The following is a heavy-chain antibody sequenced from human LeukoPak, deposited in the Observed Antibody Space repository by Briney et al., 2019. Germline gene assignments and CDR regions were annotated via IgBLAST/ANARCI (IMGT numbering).Heavy chain of an antibody. CDR3: ARGDPDTAMVSHFDY. Sequence: SVKVSCKASGGTFSSYAISWVRQAPGQGLEWMGRIIPILGIANYAQKFQGRVTITADKSTSTAYMELSSLRSEDTAVYYCARGDPDTAMVSHFDYWDQGTLVTVSS. CDR2: IIPILGIA. J-gene: IGHJ4*02. D-gene: IGHD5-18*01. V-gene: IGHV1-69*04. CDR1: GGTFSSYA.